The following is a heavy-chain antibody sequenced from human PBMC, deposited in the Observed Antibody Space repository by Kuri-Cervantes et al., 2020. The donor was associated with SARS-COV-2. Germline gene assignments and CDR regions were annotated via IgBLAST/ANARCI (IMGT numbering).Heavy chain of an antibody. CDR1: GFTFSSYS. CDR2: ISSSSSYI. J-gene: IGHJ3*02. D-gene: IGHD1-1*01. V-gene: IGHV3-21*04. CDR3: ARDYDWNYAFDI. Sequence: GGSLRLSCAASGFTFSSYSMNWVRQAPGKGLEWVSSISSSSSYIYYADSVKGRFTISRDNAKNSLYLQMNSLRAEDTAVYYCARDYDWNYAFDIWGQGTMVTVS.